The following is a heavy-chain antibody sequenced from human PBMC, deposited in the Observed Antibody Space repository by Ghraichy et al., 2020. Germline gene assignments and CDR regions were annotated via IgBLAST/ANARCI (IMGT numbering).Heavy chain of an antibody. V-gene: IGHV4-4*09. CDR2: IYTSGST. CDR3: ARSPMIVVGFDY. CDR1: GGSISSYY. Sequence: SETLSLTCTVPGGSISSYYWSWIRQPPGKGLEWIGYIYTSGSTNYNPSLKSRVTISVDTSKNQFSLKLSSVTAADTAVYYCARSPMIVVGFDYWGQGTLVTVSS. D-gene: IGHD3-22*01. J-gene: IGHJ4*02.